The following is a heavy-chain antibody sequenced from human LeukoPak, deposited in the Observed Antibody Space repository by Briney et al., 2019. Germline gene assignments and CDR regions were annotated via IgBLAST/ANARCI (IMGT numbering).Heavy chain of an antibody. V-gene: IGHV3-23*01. D-gene: IGHD4-17*01. CDR2: ISGSGGST. CDR3: AKNDYGDSGYFDY. Sequence: GGSLRRSCAASGLTFSSYAMSWVRQAPGKGLEWVSAISGSGGSTYYADSVKGRFTISRDNSKNTLYLQMNSLRAEDTAVYYCAKNDYGDSGYFDYWGQGTLVTVSS. J-gene: IGHJ4*02. CDR1: GLTFSSYA.